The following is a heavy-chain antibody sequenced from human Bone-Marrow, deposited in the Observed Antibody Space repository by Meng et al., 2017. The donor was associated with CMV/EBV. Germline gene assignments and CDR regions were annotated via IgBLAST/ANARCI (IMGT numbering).Heavy chain of an antibody. CDR2: IYSGGSST. D-gene: IGHD4-23*01. V-gene: IGHV3-23*03. CDR3: AKDRNGGNSSPFDY. J-gene: IGHJ4*02. Sequence: GGSLRLSCAASGFTFSSYAMSWVRQAPGKGLEWVSVIYSGGSSTYYADSVKGRFTISRDNSKNTLYLQMNSLRAEDTAVYYCAKDRNGGNSSPFDYWGQGTLVTVSS. CDR1: GFTFSSYA.